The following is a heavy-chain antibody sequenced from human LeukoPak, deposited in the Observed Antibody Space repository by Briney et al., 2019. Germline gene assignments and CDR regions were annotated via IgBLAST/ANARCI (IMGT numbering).Heavy chain of an antibody. V-gene: IGHV4-38-2*02. CDR3: ARGPIYYYDSSGYYSPAFDI. D-gene: IGHD3-22*01. CDR2: IYHSGST. J-gene: IGHJ3*02. Sequence: SETLSLTCTVSGYSISSGYYWGWIRQPPGKGLEWIGSIYHSGSTYYNPSLKSRVTISVDTSKNQFSLKLSSVTAADTAVYYCARGPIYYYDSSGYYSPAFDIWGQGTMVTVSS. CDR1: GYSISSGYY.